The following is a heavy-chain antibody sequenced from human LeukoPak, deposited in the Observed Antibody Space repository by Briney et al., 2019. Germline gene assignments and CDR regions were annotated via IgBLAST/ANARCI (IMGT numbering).Heavy chain of an antibody. CDR2: ISGSGGST. V-gene: IGHV3-23*01. D-gene: IGHD6-19*01. J-gene: IGHJ4*02. CDR1: GFTFSSYA. CDR3: AKGVIAVTGLFDY. Sequence: GGSLRPSCTASGFTFSSYAMSWVRQAPGKGLEWVSAISGSGGSTYYADSVKGRFTISRDNSKNTLYLQMNSLRAEDTAVYYCAKGVIAVTGLFDYWGQGPLVTVSS.